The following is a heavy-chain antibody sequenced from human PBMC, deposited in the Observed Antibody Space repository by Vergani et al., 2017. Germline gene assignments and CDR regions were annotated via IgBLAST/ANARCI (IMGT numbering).Heavy chain of an antibody. V-gene: IGHV3-48*03. CDR1: GFTFSSYE. CDR2: ISSSGSTI. J-gene: IGHJ6*02. D-gene: IGHD3-10*01. CDR3: ARTAGMVRGGDGMDV. Sequence: EVQLVESGGGLVQPGGSLRLSCAASGFTFSSYEMNWVRQAPGKGLEWVSYISSSGSTIYYADFGKGRFTISRDNAKKSLYLQMNSLRAEDTAVYYCARTAGMVRGGDGMDVWGQGTTVTVSS.